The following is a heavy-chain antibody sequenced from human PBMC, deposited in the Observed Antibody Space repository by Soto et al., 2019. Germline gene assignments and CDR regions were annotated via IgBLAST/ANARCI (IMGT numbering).Heavy chain of an antibody. CDR2: IGGSGDRT. Sequence: EVQLLDSGGGLVQPGGSLRLSCAASGFTFSNYDMTWVRQAPGKGLEWVSRIGGSGDRTYYADSVKGRFTISRDNSRNTLYLQMNSLRAEDTAMYYCAKVPLRPHYFDYWGQGALVTVSS. CDR1: GFTFSNYD. J-gene: IGHJ4*02. D-gene: IGHD4-17*01. V-gene: IGHV3-23*01. CDR3: AKVPLRPHYFDY.